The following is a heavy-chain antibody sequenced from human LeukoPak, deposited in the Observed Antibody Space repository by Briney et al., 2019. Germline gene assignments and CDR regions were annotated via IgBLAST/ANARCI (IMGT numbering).Heavy chain of an antibody. V-gene: IGHV4-59*13. Sequence: SETLSLTCTVSGASISDYFWSWIRQSPGKGLEWIGYIYYKGDTNYNPSLTSRVTISMNTSKNQFSLKLKSVTSVDTAVYYCARDRRYCTGGTCYLDPYFGYWGQGTLVTVSS. CDR1: GASISDYF. D-gene: IGHD2-8*02. CDR3: ARDRRYCTGGTCYLDPYFGY. J-gene: IGHJ4*02. CDR2: IYYKGDT.